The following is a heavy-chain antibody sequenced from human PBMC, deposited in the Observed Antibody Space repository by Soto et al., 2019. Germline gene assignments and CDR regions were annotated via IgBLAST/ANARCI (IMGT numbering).Heavy chain of an antibody. CDR3: VRGINYYDSSGDSWFDP. V-gene: IGHV4-30-2*01. Sequence: PSETLSLTCTVSGGYINSGDYSWTWIRQPPGKGLEWIGYIYHTGTTYYNMSLKSRVTISVDRSKNQFSLKLSSVTAADTAVYYCVRGINYYDSSGDSWFDPWGQGTLVTVSS. CDR1: GGYINSGDYS. J-gene: IGHJ5*02. D-gene: IGHD3-22*01. CDR2: IYHTGTT.